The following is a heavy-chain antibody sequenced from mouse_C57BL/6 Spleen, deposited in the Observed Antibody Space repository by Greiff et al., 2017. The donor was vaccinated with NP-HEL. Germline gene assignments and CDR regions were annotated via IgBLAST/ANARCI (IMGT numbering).Heavy chain of an antibody. CDR3: ARSWVGNYNAY. D-gene: IGHD2-1*01. V-gene: IGHV1-54*01. J-gene: IGHJ3*01. CDR1: GYAFTNYL. Sequence: VKLQESGAELVRPGTSVKVSCKASGYAFTNYLIEWVKQRPGQGLEWIGVINPGSGGTNYNEKFKGKATLTADKSSSTAYMQLSSLTSEDSAVYFCARSWVGNYNAYWGQGTLVTVSA. CDR2: INPGSGGT.